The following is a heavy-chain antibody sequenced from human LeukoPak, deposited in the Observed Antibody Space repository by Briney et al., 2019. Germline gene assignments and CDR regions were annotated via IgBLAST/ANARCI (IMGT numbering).Heavy chain of an antibody. V-gene: IGHV3-7*05. CDR2: IKEDGSNK. CDR1: GFSFSTYR. D-gene: IGHD1-14*01. CDR3: ARVETTGWFAY. Sequence: GGSLRLSCAASGFSFSTYRMTWVRQAPGKGLEWVANIKEDGSNKYYVDSVKGRFTISRDNARNSLYLQMYSLRDEDTAVYHCARVETTGWFAYWGQGTLVTVSS. J-gene: IGHJ5*01.